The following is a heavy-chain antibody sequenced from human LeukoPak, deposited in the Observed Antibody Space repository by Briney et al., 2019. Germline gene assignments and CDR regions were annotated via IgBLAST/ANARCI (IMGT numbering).Heavy chain of an antibody. CDR3: ARNASNSGTSYFDY. J-gene: IGHJ4*02. CDR1: GGSISSSTYY. Sequence: PSETLSLTCTVSGGSISSSTYYWGWIRQPPGKGLEWIGSIYYSGSTSYNPSHKSRVTISVDTSKNQFSLKLDSVTAADTAVYHCARNASNSGTSYFDYWGQGTLISVSS. CDR2: IYYSGST. D-gene: IGHD1-26*01. V-gene: IGHV4-39*01.